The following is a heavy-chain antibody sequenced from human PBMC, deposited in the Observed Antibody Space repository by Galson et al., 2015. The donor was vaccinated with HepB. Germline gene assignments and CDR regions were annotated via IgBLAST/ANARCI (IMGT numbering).Heavy chain of an antibody. CDR3: AREWTVTTLTPYY. D-gene: IGHD4-17*01. V-gene: IGHV1-2*06. CDR1: GYTFTGYY. J-gene: IGHJ4*02. CDR2: INPNSGGT. Sequence: SVKVSCRASGYTFTGYYMHWVRQAPGQGLEWMGRINPNSGGTNYAQKFQGRVTMTRDTSISTAYMELSRLRSDDTAVYYCAREWTVTTLTPYYWGQGTLVTVSS.